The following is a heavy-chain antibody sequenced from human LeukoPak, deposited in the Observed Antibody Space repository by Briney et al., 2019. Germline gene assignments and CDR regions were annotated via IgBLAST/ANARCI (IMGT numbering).Heavy chain of an antibody. CDR2: IYHSGST. CDR3: ARGGGYDSSGSTGY. D-gene: IGHD3-22*01. V-gene: IGHV4-38-2*02. J-gene: IGHJ4*02. Sequence: PSETLSLTCTVSGYSISSGYQWGWIRQPPGKGLEWIGTIYHSGSTYYNPSLKSRVTISVDTSKNQFSLKLSSVTAADTAVYYCARGGGYDSSGSTGYWGQGTLVTVSS. CDR1: GYSISSGYQ.